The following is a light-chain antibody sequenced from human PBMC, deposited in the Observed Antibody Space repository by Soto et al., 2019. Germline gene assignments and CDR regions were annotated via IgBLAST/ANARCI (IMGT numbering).Light chain of an antibody. CDR1: QSFSYW. J-gene: IGKJ1*01. Sequence: DIQMTQSPSTLSAPVGDRVTITCRASQSFSYWLAWYQQKPGKAPNLLIYKASTLESGVPSRFSGSGSGTEFTLTISSLQPDDFATYYCQQYNNYWTFGQGTKVEIK. CDR2: KAS. V-gene: IGKV1-5*03. CDR3: QQYNNYWT.